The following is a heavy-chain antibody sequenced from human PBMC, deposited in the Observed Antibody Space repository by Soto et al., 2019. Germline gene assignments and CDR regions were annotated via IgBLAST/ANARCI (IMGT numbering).Heavy chain of an antibody. CDR2: IIDSGGST. CDR3: AKGRSYYYYYGVDV. CDR1: GFTFSSCA. Sequence: GPLRLPYAVLGFTFSSCAMRWVRQAPGKGLEWVSDIIDSGGSTYYADSVKGRFTISRDNSKSTLYLQMNSLRAEDTALYYCAKGRSYYYYYGVDVWGQGTTVTVSS. J-gene: IGHJ6*02. V-gene: IGHV3-23*01.